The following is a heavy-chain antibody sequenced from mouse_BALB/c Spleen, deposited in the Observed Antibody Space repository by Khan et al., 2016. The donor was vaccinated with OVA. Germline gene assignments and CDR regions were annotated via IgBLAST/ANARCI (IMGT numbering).Heavy chain of an antibody. J-gene: IGHJ1*01. CDR3: TRMYYRYDGGSWFFDV. D-gene: IGHD2-14*01. V-gene: IGHV5-6-3*01. CDR2: INSNGGTS. Sequence: EVELVESGGGLVQPGGSLTLSCAASGFTFSGSGMSWVRQTPDKRLELVATINSNGGTSYYPDSVKGRFTISRDNAKNTLHLQLSSLKSEDTAMYYCTRMYYRYDGGSWFFDVWGAGTTVTVSS. CDR1: GFTFSGSG.